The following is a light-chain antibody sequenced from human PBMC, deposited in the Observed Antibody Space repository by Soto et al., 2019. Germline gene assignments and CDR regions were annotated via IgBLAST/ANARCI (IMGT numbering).Light chain of an antibody. J-gene: IGLJ2*01. CDR1: SSDVGGYNY. Sequence: QSVLTQPASVSGSPGQSITISCTGTSSDVGGYNYVSWYQQYPGKAPKLMIYEVRNRPSGVSNRFSGSKSGNTASLTISGLQAEDEADYYCSSYTSSSTPVIFGGGTKLTVL. V-gene: IGLV2-14*01. CDR2: EVR. CDR3: SSYTSSSTPVI.